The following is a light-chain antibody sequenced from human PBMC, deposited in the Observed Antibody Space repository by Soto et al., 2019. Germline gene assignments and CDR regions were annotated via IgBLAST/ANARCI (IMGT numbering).Light chain of an antibody. V-gene: IGLV1-44*01. J-gene: IGLJ1*01. CDR1: SSN. CDR3: ASWDDSLNGHV. CDR2: SND. Sequence: QSVLTQPPSASGTAGERVRVSCSGSSSNWYQQLPGTAPKLLIYSNDQRPSGVPDRFSASKSGTSASLAISGLQSEDEADYYCASWDDSLNGHVCGTGTKVTVL.